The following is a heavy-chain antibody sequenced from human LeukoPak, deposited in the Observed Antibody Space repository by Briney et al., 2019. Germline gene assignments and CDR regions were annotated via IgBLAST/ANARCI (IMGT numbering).Heavy chain of an antibody. CDR1: GGSISSGGYY. Sequence: SETLSLTCTVSGGSISSGGYYWSWIRQHPGKGLEWIGYIYYSGNTNYNPSLKSRVTISVDTSKNQFSLMLTSVTAADTAVYYCATHRYSYANFDYWGQGTLVTVSS. D-gene: IGHD5-18*01. V-gene: IGHV4-30-4*08. CDR2: IYYSGNT. CDR3: ATHRYSYANFDY. J-gene: IGHJ4*02.